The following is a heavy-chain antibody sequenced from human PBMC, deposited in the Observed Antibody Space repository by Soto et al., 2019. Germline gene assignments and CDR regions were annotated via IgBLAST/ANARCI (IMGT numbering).Heavy chain of an antibody. CDR2: ISSSSSTI. J-gene: IGHJ3*02. Sequence: PGGSLRLSCAASGFTFSSYSMNWVRQAPGKGLEWVSYISSSSSTIYYADSVKGRFTISRDNAKNSLYLQMNSLRAEDTAVYYCTREFRTSGSRDAFDIWGQGTMVTVSS. D-gene: IGHD1-26*01. CDR1: GFTFSSYS. CDR3: TREFRTSGSRDAFDI. V-gene: IGHV3-48*01.